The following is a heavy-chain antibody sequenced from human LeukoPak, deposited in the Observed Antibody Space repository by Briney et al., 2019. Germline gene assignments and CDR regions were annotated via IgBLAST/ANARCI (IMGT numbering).Heavy chain of an antibody. CDR3: ARGDYYGSNWFDP. CDR1: AGSISSSSYY. Sequence: SQTLSLTCTVSAGSISSSSYYWGWIRDPPGKGLEGIGSIYDSGSMYYNPCLKRRGTISVDRSKNQFSREVCSLTAADTAVYYCARGDYYGSNWFDPWGQETLVTVSS. D-gene: IGHD3-10*01. CDR2: IYDSGSM. J-gene: IGHJ5*02. V-gene: IGHV4-39*01.